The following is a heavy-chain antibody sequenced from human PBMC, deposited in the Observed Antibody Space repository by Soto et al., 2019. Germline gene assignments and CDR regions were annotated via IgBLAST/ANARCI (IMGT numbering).Heavy chain of an antibody. Sequence: GGSLRLSCAASGFTFSSYGMHWVRQAPGKGLEWVAVIWYDGSNKYYADSVKGRFTISRDNSKNTLYLQMNSLRAEDTAVYYCARTTARILYYYYYGMDVWGQGTTVTVSS. CDR2: IWYDGSNK. V-gene: IGHV3-33*01. CDR1: GFTFSSYG. D-gene: IGHD4-4*01. CDR3: ARTTARILYYYYYGMDV. J-gene: IGHJ6*02.